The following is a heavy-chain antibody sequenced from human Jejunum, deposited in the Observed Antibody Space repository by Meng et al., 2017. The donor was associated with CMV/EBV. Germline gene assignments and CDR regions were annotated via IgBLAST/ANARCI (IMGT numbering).Heavy chain of an antibody. Sequence: CEVAGCSFSSYEMNWVRQAPGKGLELVSDIGSGSASIYYAEAVKGRFTISRDNDKSSLYLQMNSLRAEDTALYYCARAGWAAIGYWGQGTVVTVSS. J-gene: IGHJ4*02. CDR3: ARAGWAAIGY. D-gene: IGHD2-2*01. CDR1: GCSFSSYE. V-gene: IGHV3-48*03. CDR2: IGSGSASI.